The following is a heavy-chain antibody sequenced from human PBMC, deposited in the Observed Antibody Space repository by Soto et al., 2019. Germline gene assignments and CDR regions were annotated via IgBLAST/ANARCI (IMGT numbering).Heavy chain of an antibody. CDR3: ARQTVGFHYYGSGSLDY. J-gene: IGHJ4*02. V-gene: IGHV4-59*08. CDR1: GGSISSYY. D-gene: IGHD3-10*01. Sequence: QVQLQESGPGLVKPSETLSLTCTVSGGSISSYYWNWIRQPPGKGLEWIGFIDYSGNTNYNSSLTRRVTISAVTSKNHFSLKLSAVTAAATAVYYRARQTVGFHYYGSGSLDYWGQGTLVTVSS. CDR2: IDYSGNT.